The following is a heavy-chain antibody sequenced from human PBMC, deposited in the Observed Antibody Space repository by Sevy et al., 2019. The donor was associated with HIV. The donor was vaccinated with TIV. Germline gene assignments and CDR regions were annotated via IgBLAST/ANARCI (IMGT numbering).Heavy chain of an antibody. V-gene: IGHV4-59*01. CDR1: GGSISSYY. D-gene: IGHD7-27*01. CDR3: ARDNLGFYGMDV. J-gene: IGHJ6*02. Sequence: SETMSLTCTVSGGSISSYYWSWIRQPPGKGLEWIGYIYYSGRTNYNPSLKSRVTISVDTSKNQFSLKLGSVTAADTAVYYCARDNLGFYGMDVWGQGTTVTVSS. CDR2: IYYSGRT.